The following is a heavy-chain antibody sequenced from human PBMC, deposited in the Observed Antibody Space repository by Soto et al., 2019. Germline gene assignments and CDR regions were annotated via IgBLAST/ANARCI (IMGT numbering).Heavy chain of an antibody. Sequence: VGALRLSCRASGFIFSNYGMHWVRQAAGKGLEWVAVVWYDGSNKYYADSVKGRSTISRDNSKSTLYLQMSSLRAEDTALYYCARAGDTSLGIRELGAFDSWGQGTKVT. CDR1: GFIFSNYG. V-gene: IGHV3-33*01. CDR2: VWYDGSNK. CDR3: ARAGDTSLGIRELGAFDS. J-gene: IGHJ3*02. D-gene: IGHD2-21*01.